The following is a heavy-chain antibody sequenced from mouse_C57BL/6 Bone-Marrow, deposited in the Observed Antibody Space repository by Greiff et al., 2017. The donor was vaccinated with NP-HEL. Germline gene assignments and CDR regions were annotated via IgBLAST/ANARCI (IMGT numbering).Heavy chain of an antibody. CDR2: ISDGGSYT. CDR1: GFTFSSYA. Sequence: DVKLVESGGGLVKPGGSLKPSCAASGFTFSSYAMSWVRQTPEKRLEWVATISDGGSYTYYPDNVKGRFTISRDKAKNNLYLQRSHLKSEDTAMYYCAREDFITTVVFDYWGQGTTLTVSS. V-gene: IGHV5-4*01. CDR3: AREDFITTVVFDY. D-gene: IGHD1-1*01. J-gene: IGHJ2*01.